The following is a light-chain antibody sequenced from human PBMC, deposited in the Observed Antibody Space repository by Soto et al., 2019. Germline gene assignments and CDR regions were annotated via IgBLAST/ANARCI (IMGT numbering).Light chain of an antibody. Sequence: EIVLTQSPATLSLSPGEGATISCRASQSVGRYLAWYQQKPGQAPRLLMYDASKRATGIPARFSGSGSGTDFILTISSLEPEDLALYYCQQRSSWPRTFGRGTKVEIK. CDR2: DAS. CDR3: QQRSSWPRT. J-gene: IGKJ4*02. V-gene: IGKV3-11*01. CDR1: QSVGRY.